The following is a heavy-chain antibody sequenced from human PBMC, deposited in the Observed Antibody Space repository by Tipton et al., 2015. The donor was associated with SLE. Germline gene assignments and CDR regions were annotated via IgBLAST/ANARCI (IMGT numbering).Heavy chain of an antibody. CDR3: ARGFTVTGRGYYYYYYMDV. J-gene: IGHJ6*03. CDR1: GGSISSYY. V-gene: IGHV4-59*01. CDR2: IYYSGST. D-gene: IGHD4-11*01. Sequence: TLSLTCTVSGGSISSYYRSWIRQPPGKGLEWIGYIYYSGSTNYNPSLKSRVTISVDTSKNQFSLKLSSVTAADTAVYYCARGFTVTGRGYYYYYYMDVWGKGTTVTVSS.